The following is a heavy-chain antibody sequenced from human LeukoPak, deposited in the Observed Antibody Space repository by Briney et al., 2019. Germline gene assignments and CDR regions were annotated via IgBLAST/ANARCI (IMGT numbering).Heavy chain of an antibody. CDR1: GYTFTSYD. J-gene: IGHJ4*02. D-gene: IGHD6-19*01. CDR2: MNPNSGNT. CDR3: ARAHRIAVAGALGY. Sequence: GASVKVSCKASGYTFTSYDINWVRQAPAQGLEWMGWMNPNSGNTGYAQKFQGRVTMTRNTSISTAYMELSSLRSEDTAVYYCARAHRIAVAGALGYWGQRTLVTVSS. V-gene: IGHV1-8*01.